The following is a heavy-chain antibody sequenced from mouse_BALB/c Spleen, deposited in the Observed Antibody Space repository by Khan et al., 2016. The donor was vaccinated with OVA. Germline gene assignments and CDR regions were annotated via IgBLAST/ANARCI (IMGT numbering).Heavy chain of an antibody. J-gene: IGHJ2*03. V-gene: IGHV1-63*02. D-gene: IGHD1-1*01. CDR3: ARRGWARTTWGYFDY. CDR2: INPGGGYT. Sequence: QVQLQQSGPELVRPGTSVKMSCKAAGYTFTNYWIGWVKQRPGNGLEWIGGINPGGGYTNYNQKFKGKATLTADTSSSTAYMELRSLTSEDSASYYCARRGWARTTWGYFDYWGQGTSLTGSS. CDR1: GYTFTNYW.